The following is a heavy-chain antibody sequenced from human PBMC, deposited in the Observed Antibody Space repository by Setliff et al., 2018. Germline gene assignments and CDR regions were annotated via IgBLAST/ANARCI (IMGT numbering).Heavy chain of an antibody. D-gene: IGHD2-2*01. V-gene: IGHV4-34*01. Sequence: KASETLSLTCTVFGESLIDYSWHWIRQPPGKGLEWIGEYSHSGGSKYHPSLEGRVTISADESKRQVSLKLTSLTAADTAVYYCARGRMRGSCSGPSCTYDPFDIWGQGTPATVSS. CDR3: ARGRMRGSCSGPSCTYDPFDI. CDR1: GESLIDYS. J-gene: IGHJ3*02. CDR2: YSHSGGS.